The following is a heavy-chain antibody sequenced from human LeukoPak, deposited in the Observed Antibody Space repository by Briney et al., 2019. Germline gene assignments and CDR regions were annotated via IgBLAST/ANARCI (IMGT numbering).Heavy chain of an antibody. D-gene: IGHD3-22*01. CDR2: ISSSSSTI. V-gene: IGHV3-48*02. J-gene: IGHJ4*02. Sequence: GGSVCHFCAASGFTFSSYSMNWVRQAPGKGLERVSYISSSSSTIYYADSVKGRFTISRDNAKNSLYLQMNSLRDEDTAVYYCARSFGYYYDSSGQFDYYGRGGPVTVSS. CDR3: ARSFGYYYDSSGQFDY. CDR1: GFTFSSYS.